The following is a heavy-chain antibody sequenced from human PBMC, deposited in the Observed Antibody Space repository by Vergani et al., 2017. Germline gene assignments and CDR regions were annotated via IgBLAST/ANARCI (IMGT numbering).Heavy chain of an antibody. V-gene: IGHV3-30*18. CDR3: AKDTRGVATRYYYYGMDV. Sequence: QVQLVESGGGVVQPGRSLRLSCAASGFTFSSYGMHWVRQAPGKGLEWVAVISYDGSNKYYADSVKGRFTISRDNSKNTLYLQMNSLRAEDTAVYYCAKDTRGVATRYYYYGMDVWGQGP. J-gene: IGHJ6*02. CDR2: ISYDGSNK. D-gene: IGHD5-12*01. CDR1: GFTFSSYG.